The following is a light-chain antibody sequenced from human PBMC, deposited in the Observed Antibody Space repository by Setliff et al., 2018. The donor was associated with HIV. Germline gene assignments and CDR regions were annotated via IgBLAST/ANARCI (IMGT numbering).Light chain of an antibody. CDR2: DVS. V-gene: IGLV2-14*03. CDR1: SSDVGCYNF. Sequence: QSVLTQPASVSGSLGQSITISCTRTSSDVGCYNFVSWYQQHPGKAPKLMIFDVSNRPSGVSNRFSGSKSGNTASLTISGLQAEDEADYYCSSYTSSNTIFETGTKV. CDR3: SSYTSSNTI. J-gene: IGLJ1*01.